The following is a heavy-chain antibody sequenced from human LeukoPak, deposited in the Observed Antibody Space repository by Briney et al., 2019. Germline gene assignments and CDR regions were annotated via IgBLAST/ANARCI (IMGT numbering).Heavy chain of an antibody. V-gene: IGHV4-61*02. D-gene: IGHD4-17*01. CDR1: GGSISSGSYY. CDR2: IYTSGST. Sequence: PSQTLSLTCTVSGGSISSGSYYWSWIRQPAGKGLEWIGRIYTSGSTNYNPSLKSRVTISVDTSKNQFSLKLSSVTAADTAVYYCAKTVTYSFDYWGQGTLVTVSS. J-gene: IGHJ4*02. CDR3: AKTVTYSFDY.